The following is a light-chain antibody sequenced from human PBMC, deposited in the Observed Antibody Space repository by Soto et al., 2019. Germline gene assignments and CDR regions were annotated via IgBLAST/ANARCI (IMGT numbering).Light chain of an antibody. CDR1: QSVSNSY. J-gene: IGKJ2*02. Sequence: EMVLTQSPATLSVSPGERASLSCRASQSVSNSYLAWYQQKPGQAPRLLIFGASNRATGIPDRFSGSGSGTDFTLTISRLEPEDLAVYYCQQYGTSPRTVGQGTKLEIK. CDR3: QQYGTSPRT. CDR2: GAS. V-gene: IGKV3-20*01.